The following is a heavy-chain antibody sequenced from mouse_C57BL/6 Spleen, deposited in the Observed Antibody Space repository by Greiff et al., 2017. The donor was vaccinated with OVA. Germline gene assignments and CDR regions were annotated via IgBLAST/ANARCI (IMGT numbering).Heavy chain of an antibody. CDR1: GFNIKDDY. V-gene: IGHV14-4*01. CDR3: TRIYYGYDDYAMDY. D-gene: IGHD2-2*01. J-gene: IGHJ4*01. Sequence: EVKLQQSGAELVRPGASVKLSCTASGFNIKDDYMHWVKQRPEQGLEWIGWIDPENGDTEYASKFQGKATITADTSSNTAYLQLSSLTSEDTAVYYCTRIYYGYDDYAMDYWGQGTSVTVSS. CDR2: IDPENGDT.